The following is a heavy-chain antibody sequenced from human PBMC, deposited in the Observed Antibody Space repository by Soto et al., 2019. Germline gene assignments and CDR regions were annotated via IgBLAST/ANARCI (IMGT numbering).Heavy chain of an antibody. D-gene: IGHD5-18*01. CDR1: GFTFSNYW. J-gene: IGHJ4*02. CDR2: VNSAGSQS. CDR3: ATGGYSYGWGY. Sequence: EVQLVESGGGLVQPGGSLRLSCVGSGFTFSNYWMHWVRQVPGKGPVWVSRVNSAGSQSSYADFVKGRFTVSRDNPKNTQYLEMNSLSADDTAVYYCATGGYSYGWGYWGQGTLVTVSS. V-gene: IGHV3-74*01.